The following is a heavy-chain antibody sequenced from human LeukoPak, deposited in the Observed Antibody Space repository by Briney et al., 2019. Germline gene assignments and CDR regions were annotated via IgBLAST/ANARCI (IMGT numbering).Heavy chain of an antibody. J-gene: IGHJ4*02. CDR1: GGSITNYH. CDR3: ARSIGAYTYGSYYFDY. V-gene: IGHV4-59*01. Sequence: SETLSLTCTVSGGSITNYHWSWIRQPPWKGLEWIGYIYHSGSTKYNPSLNSRVTISVDTSKNQFSLTLSSVTAADTAVYYCARSIGAYTYGSYYFDYWGQGTLVTVSS. D-gene: IGHD5-18*01. CDR2: IYHSGST.